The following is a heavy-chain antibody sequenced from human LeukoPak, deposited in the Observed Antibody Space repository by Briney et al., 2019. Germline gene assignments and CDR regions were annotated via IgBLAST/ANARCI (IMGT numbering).Heavy chain of an antibody. J-gene: IGHJ3*02. CDR3: AKDEEFSSPRVAFDI. V-gene: IGHV3-30*02. CDR1: GFTFSSYG. D-gene: IGHD6-13*01. Sequence: GGSLRLSCAASGFTFSSYGMHWVRQAPGKGLEWVAFIRYDGSNKDYADSVKGRFTISRDNSKNTLYLQMNSLRAEDTAVYYCAKDEEFSSPRVAFDIWGQGTMVTVSS. CDR2: IRYDGSNK.